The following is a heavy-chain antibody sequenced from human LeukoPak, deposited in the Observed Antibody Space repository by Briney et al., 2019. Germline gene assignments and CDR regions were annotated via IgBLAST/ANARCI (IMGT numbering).Heavy chain of an antibody. CDR1: GGSFSGYY. V-gene: IGHV4-34*01. CDR2: INHSGST. CDR3: ARSGYYYGSGSYYRSSGPYYMDV. J-gene: IGHJ6*03. D-gene: IGHD3-10*01. Sequence: SETLSLTCAVYGGSFSGYYWSWIRQPPGKGLEWIGEINHSGSTNYNPSLKSRVTISVDTSKNQFSLKLSSVTAADTAVYYCARSGYYYGSGSYYRSSGPYYMDVWGKGTTVTISS.